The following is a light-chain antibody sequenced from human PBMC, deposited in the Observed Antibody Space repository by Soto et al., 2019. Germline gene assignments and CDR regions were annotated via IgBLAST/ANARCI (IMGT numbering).Light chain of an antibody. CDR2: GAS. Sequence: VLTPSPATLSLSTGERATLSCRASQSVSSYLAWYQQKPGQAPRLLIYGASTRATGIPARFSGNGSETEFTLIIYNLQSEDYALYYCQPYNKWPPWTFGQGTNVDFK. CDR3: QPYNKWPPWT. J-gene: IGKJ1*01. V-gene: IGKV3-15*01. CDR1: QSVSSY.